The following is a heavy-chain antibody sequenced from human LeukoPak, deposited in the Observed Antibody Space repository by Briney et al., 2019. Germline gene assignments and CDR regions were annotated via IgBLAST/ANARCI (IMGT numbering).Heavy chain of an antibody. CDR1: GGTFSSYA. CDR3: AREDCGGDCYNYYYYGMDV. CDR2: IIPIFGTA. D-gene: IGHD2-21*02. J-gene: IGHJ6*02. V-gene: IGHV1-69*13. Sequence: SVKVSCKASGGTFSSYAISWVRQAPGQGLEWMGGIIPIFGTANYAQKFQGRVTITADESTSTGYMELSSLRSEDTAVYYCAREDCGGDCYNYYYYGMDVWGQGTTVTVSS.